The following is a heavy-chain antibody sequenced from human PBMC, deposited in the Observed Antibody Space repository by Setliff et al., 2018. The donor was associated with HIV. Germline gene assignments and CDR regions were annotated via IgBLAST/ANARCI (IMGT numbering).Heavy chain of an antibody. V-gene: IGHV4-39*07. J-gene: IGHJ4*02. Sequence: ASETLSLTCNVSGGSFIGSSFQSTWIRQPPGRGLEWIGDIAYSGTTVYTNYNPSLESRVTVSEDTSRHQFFLKLTSVTADDTGIYHCARGPPFAYWGQGLLVTVSS. CDR2: IAYSGTTVYT. CDR3: ARGPPFAY. CDR1: GGSFIGSSFQ.